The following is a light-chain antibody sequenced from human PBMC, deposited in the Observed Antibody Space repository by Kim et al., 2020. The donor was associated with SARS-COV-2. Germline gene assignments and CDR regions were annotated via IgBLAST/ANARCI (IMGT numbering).Light chain of an antibody. CDR2: AAS. J-gene: IGKJ1*01. V-gene: IGKV3-15*01. CDR3: LQYNYWPLWT. Sequence: SPGGRSTPCCRAVCIGSSNLVWYQQKPGQAPRMLIYAASTRATDILDRFSGSGSGTEFTLIISSLQSEDFAVYYCLQYNYWPLWTFGQGTKVDIK. CDR1: CIGSSN.